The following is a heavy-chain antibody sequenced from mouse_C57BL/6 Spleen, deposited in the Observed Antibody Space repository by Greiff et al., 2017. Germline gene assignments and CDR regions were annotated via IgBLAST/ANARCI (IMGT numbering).Heavy chain of an antibody. CDR3: ARHSDRDWYFDV. CDR2: ISNGGGST. J-gene: IGHJ1*03. CDR1: GFTFSDYY. Sequence: DVMLVESGGGLVQPGGSLKLSCAASGFTFSDYYMYWVRQTPEKRLEWVAYISNGGGSTYYPDTVKGRFTISRDNAKNTLYLQMSRLKSEDTAMYYSARHSDRDWYFDVWGTGTTVTVSS. V-gene: IGHV5-12*01.